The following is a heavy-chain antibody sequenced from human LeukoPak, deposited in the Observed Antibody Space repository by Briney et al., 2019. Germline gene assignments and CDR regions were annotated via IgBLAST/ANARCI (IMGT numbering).Heavy chain of an antibody. CDR2: ITGSGSNT. V-gene: IGHV3-23*01. J-gene: IGHJ1*01. Sequence: GGSLRLSCAASGFTFSSYAMSWVRQAPGKGLEWVSAITGSGSNTYYADSVKGRFTISRDNSKNTLYLQMNSLRAEDTAVYYCAKGLLAAAGFTLWGQGTLVTVSS. CDR1: GFTFSSYA. D-gene: IGHD6-13*01. CDR3: AKGLLAAAGFTL.